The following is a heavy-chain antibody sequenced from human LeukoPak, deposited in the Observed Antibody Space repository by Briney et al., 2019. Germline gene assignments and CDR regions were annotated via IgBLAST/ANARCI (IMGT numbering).Heavy chain of an antibody. CDR3: ARYSSSWFPFDY. Sequence: GASVKVSCKASGYTFTGYYMHWVRQAPGQGLEWMGWINPSSGGTNYAQKFQGRVTMTRDTSISTAYMELSRLRSDDTAVYYCARYSSSWFPFDYWGQGTLVTVSS. D-gene: IGHD6-13*01. CDR1: GYTFTGYY. V-gene: IGHV1-2*02. J-gene: IGHJ4*02. CDR2: INPSSGGT.